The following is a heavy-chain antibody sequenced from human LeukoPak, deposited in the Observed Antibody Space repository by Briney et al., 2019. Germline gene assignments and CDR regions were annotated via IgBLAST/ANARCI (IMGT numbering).Heavy chain of an antibody. CDR1: GGSFSGYY. CDR3: ARHFHDSSGTLFDY. Sequence: SETLSLTCAVYGGSFSGYYWSWIRQPPGKGLEWIGEINHSGSTNYNPSLKSRVTISVDTSTNQFSLKLSSVTAADTAVYYCARHFHDSSGTLFDYWGQGTLVTVSS. D-gene: IGHD3-22*01. J-gene: IGHJ4*02. V-gene: IGHV4-34*01. CDR2: INHSGST.